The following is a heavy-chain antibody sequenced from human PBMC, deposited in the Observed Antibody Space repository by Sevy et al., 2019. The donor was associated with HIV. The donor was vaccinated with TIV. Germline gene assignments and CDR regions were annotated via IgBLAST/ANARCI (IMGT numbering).Heavy chain of an antibody. CDR1: SDTVTLGAYY. CDR2: VLYSGST. Sequence: SESLSLACTVSSDTVTLGAYYWTWIRQSPGKGLEWIGNVLYSGSTKYDPSLEGRPILLTDTSKNHFALRLSSVTAAVTAVYYCATACLYYAIVTGYNLSFYFYGIDLWGQGTTVTVSS. V-gene: IGHV4-61*03. J-gene: IGHJ6*02. D-gene: IGHD3-9*01. CDR3: ATACLYYAIVTGYNLSFYFYGIDL.